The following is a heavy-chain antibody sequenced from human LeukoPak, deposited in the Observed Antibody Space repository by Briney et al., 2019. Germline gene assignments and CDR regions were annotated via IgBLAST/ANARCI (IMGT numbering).Heavy chain of an antibody. J-gene: IGHJ6*02. CDR2: ISYDGSNK. V-gene: IGHV3-30-3*01. Sequence: GGSLRLSCAASGFTFSSYAMHWVRQAPGKGLEWVAVISYDGSNKYYADSVKGRFTISRDNSKNTLYLQMNSLRAEDTAVYYCARDWPRFYGSGSYYMQRGMDVWGQGTTVTVSS. CDR1: GFTFSSYA. D-gene: IGHD3-10*01. CDR3: ARDWPRFYGSGSYYMQRGMDV.